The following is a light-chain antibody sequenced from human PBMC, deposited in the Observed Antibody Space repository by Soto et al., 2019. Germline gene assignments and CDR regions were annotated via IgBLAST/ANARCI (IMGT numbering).Light chain of an antibody. J-gene: IGKJ1*01. CDR2: GVS. CDR3: HQYGTSPKT. Sequence: EIVLTQSPGTLSLSPGERATLSCRASQSVSSSYLAWYQHKPGQAPRLLISGVSSRATGIPNRFSGSGSGTLFTLTIRRLEPEAFAVYYCHQYGTSPKTFGQETKVEIK. CDR1: QSVSSSY. V-gene: IGKV3-20*01.